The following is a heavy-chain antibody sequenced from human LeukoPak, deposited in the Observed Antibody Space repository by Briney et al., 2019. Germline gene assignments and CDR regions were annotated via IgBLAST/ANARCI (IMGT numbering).Heavy chain of an antibody. CDR2: ISYDGSNK. Sequence: GGSLRLSCAASGFTFSSYGMHWVRQAPGKGLEWVAVISYDGSNKYYADSVKGRFTISRDNSKNTLYLQMNSLRAEDTAVYYCAKELSSGRYDFWRASSDYFDYWGQGTLATVSS. D-gene: IGHD3-3*01. J-gene: IGHJ4*02. V-gene: IGHV3-30*18. CDR1: GFTFSSYG. CDR3: AKELSSGRYDFWRASSDYFDY.